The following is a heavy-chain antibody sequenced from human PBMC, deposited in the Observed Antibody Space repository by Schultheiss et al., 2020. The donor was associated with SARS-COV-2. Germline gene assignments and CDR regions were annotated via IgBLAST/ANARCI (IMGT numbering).Heavy chain of an antibody. CDR1: GGTFSSYA. V-gene: IGHV1-69*05. CDR2: IIPIFVTA. CDR3: ARAKRGLNNWFDP. D-gene: IGHD3-10*01. J-gene: IGHJ5*02. Sequence: SVKVSCKASGGTFSSYAISWVRQAPGQGLEWMGGIIPIFVTANYAQKLQGRVTMTTDTSTSTAYMELRSLRSDDTAVYYCARAKRGLNNWFDPWGQGTLVTVSS.